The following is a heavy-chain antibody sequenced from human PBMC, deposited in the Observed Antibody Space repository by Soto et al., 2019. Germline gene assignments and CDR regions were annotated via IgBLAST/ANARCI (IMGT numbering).Heavy chain of an antibody. CDR1: GYRFTAYA. J-gene: IGHJ4*02. D-gene: IGHD6-25*01. CDR2: INPGAGGT. Sequence: QVLLVQSGTGVKRSGASVQLSCKASGYRFTAYALHWVRQAPGQGLEWMGWINPGAGGTKYSQNFQGRFTITRDTSATTAYMDLSSLTPEDTAVYFWARERGNSGTVDYWGQGTLVTVSS. V-gene: IGHV1-3*01. CDR3: ARERGNSGTVDY.